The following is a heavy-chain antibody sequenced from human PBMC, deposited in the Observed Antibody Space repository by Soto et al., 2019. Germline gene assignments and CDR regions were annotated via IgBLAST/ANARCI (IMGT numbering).Heavy chain of an antibody. V-gene: IGHV1-69*13. J-gene: IGHJ4*02. CDR2: IIPIFGTA. CDR1: GGTFSSYA. Sequence: ASVKVSCKASGGTFSSYAISWVRQAPGQGLEWMGGIIPIFGTANYAQKFQGRVTITADESTSTAYMELSSLRSEDTAVYYCARYAYSGYDLGVNDYWGQGTLVTVS. D-gene: IGHD5-12*01. CDR3: ARYAYSGYDLGVNDY.